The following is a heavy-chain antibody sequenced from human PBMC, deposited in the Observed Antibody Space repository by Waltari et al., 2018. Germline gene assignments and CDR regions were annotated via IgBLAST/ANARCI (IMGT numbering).Heavy chain of an antibody. CDR2: INHSGST. CDR3: ASRYQLLYYFDY. J-gene: IGHJ4*02. D-gene: IGHD2-2*01. V-gene: IGHV4-34*01. CDR1: GGSFTGSY. Sequence: QVQLQQWGAGLLQPSETLSLTCAVYGGSFTGSYWSWTRPPPGKGLEWIGEINHSGSTNYNPSLKSRVTISVDTSKNQFSLKLSSVTAADTAVYYCASRYQLLYYFDYWGQGTLVTVSS.